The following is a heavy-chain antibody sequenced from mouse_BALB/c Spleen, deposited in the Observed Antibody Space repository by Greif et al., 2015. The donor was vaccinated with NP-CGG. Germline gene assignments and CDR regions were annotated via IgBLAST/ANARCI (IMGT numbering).Heavy chain of an antibody. Sequence: QVQLKQSGAELAKPGASVKMSCKASGYTSTSYWMHWVKQRPGQGLEWIGYINPSTGYTEYNQKFKDKATLTADKSSSTAYMQLSSLTSEDSAVYYCARIGGSYAMDYWGQGTSVTVSS. D-gene: IGHD2-14*01. CDR3: ARIGGSYAMDY. J-gene: IGHJ4*01. CDR2: INPSTGYT. CDR1: GYTSTSYW. V-gene: IGHV1-7*01.